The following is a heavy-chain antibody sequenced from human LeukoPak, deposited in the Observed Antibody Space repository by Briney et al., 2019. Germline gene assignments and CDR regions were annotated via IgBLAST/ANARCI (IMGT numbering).Heavy chain of an antibody. J-gene: IGHJ3*02. CDR2: IYHSGST. CDR3: ARDGVAARRYAFDI. Sequence: PSETLSLTCAVSGGSISSSNWWSWVRQPPGKGLEWIGEIYHSGSTNYNPSLKSRVTISVDKSKNQFSLKLSSVTAADTAVYYCARDGVAARRYAFDIWGQGTMVTVSS. D-gene: IGHD6-6*01. V-gene: IGHV4-4*02. CDR1: GGSISSSNW.